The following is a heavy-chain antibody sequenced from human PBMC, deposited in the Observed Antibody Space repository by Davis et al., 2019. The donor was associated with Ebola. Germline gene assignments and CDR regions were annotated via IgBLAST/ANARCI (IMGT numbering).Heavy chain of an antibody. V-gene: IGHV6-1*01. CDR2: TYYRSKWYN. Sequence: SQTLSLTCAISGDSVSRNSAAWNWIRQSPSRGLEWLGRTYYRSKWYNDYAVSVKSRITINPDTSKNQFPLQLNSVTPEDTAVYYCARGYYDSSGYRFDYWGQGTLVTVSS. J-gene: IGHJ4*02. CDR3: ARGYYDSSGYRFDY. CDR1: GDSVSRNSAA. D-gene: IGHD3-22*01.